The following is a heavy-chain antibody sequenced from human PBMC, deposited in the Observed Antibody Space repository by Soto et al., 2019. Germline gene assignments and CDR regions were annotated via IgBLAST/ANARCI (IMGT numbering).Heavy chain of an antibody. J-gene: IGHJ3*02. V-gene: IGHV3-33*08. CDR1: GFTFSSYG. Sequence: GGSLRLSCAASGFTFSSYGMHWVRQAPGKGLEWVAVIWYDGSNKYYADSGKGRFTISRDNSKNTLYLQMNSLRAEDTALYYCARDISRRGAFDIWGQGTMVTVSS. D-gene: IGHD3-3*02. CDR3: ARDISRRGAFDI. CDR2: IWYDGSNK.